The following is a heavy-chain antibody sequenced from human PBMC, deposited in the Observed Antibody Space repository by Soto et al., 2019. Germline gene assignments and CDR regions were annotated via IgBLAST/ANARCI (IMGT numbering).Heavy chain of an antibody. CDR3: PRGNDAYKGGLT. Sequence: QVQLQQWGAGLLKPSETLSLTCAVYDGSLSDDYYTWTRQSPGKGLEWIGEIHPSGSTYYNPSLKHRVQLSQDTSKKQFSLNLISVTAADTGEYYYPRGNDAYKGGLTCGQGNLVTVSS. CDR2: IHPSGST. CDR1: DGSLSDDY. V-gene: IGHV4-34*02. D-gene: IGHD1-1*01. J-gene: IGHJ5*02.